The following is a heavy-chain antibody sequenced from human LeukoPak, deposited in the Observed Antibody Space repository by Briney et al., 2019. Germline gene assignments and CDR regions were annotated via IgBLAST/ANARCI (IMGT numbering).Heavy chain of an antibody. CDR3: ARGRAYSAYEASYS. V-gene: IGHV5-51*01. CDR2: IYPGDSDP. D-gene: IGHD5-12*01. Sequence: GESLKISCNGSGYSFTSYWIGCVRQMPGKGLEWMGIIYPGDSDPRYSPSFQGQVTISADKSIGTAYLQWSSLKASDTAMYYCARGRAYSAYEASYSWGQGTLVIVSS. J-gene: IGHJ4*02. CDR1: GYSFTSYW.